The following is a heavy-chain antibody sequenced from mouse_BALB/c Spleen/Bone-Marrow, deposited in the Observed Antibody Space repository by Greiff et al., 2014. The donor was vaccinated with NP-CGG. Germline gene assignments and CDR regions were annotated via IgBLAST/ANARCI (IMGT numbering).Heavy chain of an antibody. D-gene: IGHD1-1*01. J-gene: IGHJ2*01. CDR3: ARYYYGSSYVDY. Sequence: EVQLVESGAELVKPGASVKLSCTASGFNIKDTYMHWVKQRPEQGLEWIGRIDPANGNTKYDPKFQGKATITADTSSNTAYLQLSSLTSEDTAVYYCARYYYGSSYVDYWGQGTTLTVSS. CDR2: IDPANGNT. V-gene: IGHV14-3*02. CDR1: GFNIKDTY.